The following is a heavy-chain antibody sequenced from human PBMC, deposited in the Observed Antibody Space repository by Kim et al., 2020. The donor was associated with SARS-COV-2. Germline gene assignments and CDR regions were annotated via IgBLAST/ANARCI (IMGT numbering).Heavy chain of an antibody. V-gene: IGHV1-69*13. CDR1: GGTFSSYA. Sequence: SVKVSCKASGGTFSSYAISWVRQAPGQGLEWMGGIIPIFGTANYAQKFQGRVTITADESTSTAYMELSSLRSEDTAVYYCARDSHYGDYTIYYGMDVWGQGTTVTVSS. CDR3: ARDSHYGDYTIYYGMDV. J-gene: IGHJ6*02. D-gene: IGHD4-17*01. CDR2: IIPIFGTA.